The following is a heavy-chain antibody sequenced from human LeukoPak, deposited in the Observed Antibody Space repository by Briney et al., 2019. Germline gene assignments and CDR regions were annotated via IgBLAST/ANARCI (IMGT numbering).Heavy chain of an antibody. V-gene: IGHV4-59*08. CDR3: ARGYYDILTGYSYNWFDP. CDR2: IYSSGHT. J-gene: IGHJ5*02. D-gene: IGHD3-9*01. Sequence: SETLSLTCTVSGGSINNYYWTWLRQPPGKGLEWIGYIYSSGHTNYNPSLKSRVTISLDTSKTQFSLRLSSVTAADTAVYYCARGYYDILTGYSYNWFDPWGQGTLVTVSS. CDR1: GGSINNYY.